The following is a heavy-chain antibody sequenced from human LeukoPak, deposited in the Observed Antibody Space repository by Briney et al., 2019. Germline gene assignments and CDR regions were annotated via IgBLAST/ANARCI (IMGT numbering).Heavy chain of an antibody. CDR2: INYSGST. J-gene: IGHJ4*02. V-gene: IGHV4-59*01. CDR1: GGSISSYY. CDR3: ARATDSNGWLFDY. Sequence: SETLSLTCTVSGGSISSYYWSWIRQPPGKGLEWIGYINYSGSTNYNPSLKSRVTISVDTSRNQLSLKLTSVIAADTAVYYCARATDSNGWLFDYWGQGTLVTVSS. D-gene: IGHD6-19*01.